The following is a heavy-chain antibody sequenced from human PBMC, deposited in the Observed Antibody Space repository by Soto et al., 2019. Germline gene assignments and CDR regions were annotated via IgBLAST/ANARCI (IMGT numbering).Heavy chain of an antibody. CDR2: ISSSGSTI. Sequence: GGSLRLSCAASGFTFSSYEMNWVRQAPGKGLEWVSFISSSGSTIYYADSVKGRFTISRDNAKNSLYLQMNSLRAEDTAVYYCARDHKGGYYYYGMDVWGQGTTVTVSS. J-gene: IGHJ6*02. CDR1: GFTFSSYE. V-gene: IGHV3-48*03. CDR3: ARDHKGGYYYYGMDV.